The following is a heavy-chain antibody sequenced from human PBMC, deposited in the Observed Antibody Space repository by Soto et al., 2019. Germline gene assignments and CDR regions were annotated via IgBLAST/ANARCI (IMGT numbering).Heavy chain of an antibody. D-gene: IGHD2-2*01. V-gene: IGHV6-1*01. J-gene: IGHJ4*02. Sequence: QVQLQQSGPGLVKPSQTLSLTCAISGDSVSSNSVWNWIRQSPSRGLEWLGRTYYRSRWYYEYTPSVKSRITINPDTSKNQFSLQLKSVTPEDTAVYYCVRCYNDLNPRFDYWGQGTLVTVSS. CDR3: VRCYNDLNPRFDY. CDR2: TYYRSRWYY. CDR1: GDSVSSNSV.